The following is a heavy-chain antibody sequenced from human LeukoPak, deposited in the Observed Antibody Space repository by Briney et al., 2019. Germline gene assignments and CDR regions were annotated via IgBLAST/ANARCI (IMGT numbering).Heavy chain of an antibody. CDR2: IYSGGST. V-gene: IGHV3-53*01. D-gene: IGHD3-22*01. J-gene: IGHJ6*02. CDR3: ARGGPPDSSGYWDLNYYYYYGMDV. CDR1: GFTVSSNY. Sequence: PGGSLRLSCAASGFTVSSNYMSWVRQAPGKGLEWVSVIYSGGSTYYADSVKGRFTISRDNSKNTLYLQMNGLRAEDTAVYYCARGGPPDSSGYWDLNYYYYYGMDVCGQGTTVTVSS.